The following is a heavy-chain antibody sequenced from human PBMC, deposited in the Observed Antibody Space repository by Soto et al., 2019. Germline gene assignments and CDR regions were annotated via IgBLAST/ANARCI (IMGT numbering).Heavy chain of an antibody. CDR3: VRDYDYDTSRNDAFDI. J-gene: IGHJ3*02. Sequence: QVQLQESGPGLVKPSQTLSLTCTVSGGSISSGDYYWSCIRHHPGKGLEWIGYIYSSGRTYYIPSRRSRVTISADTSKNQFSLRLSSVTAADTAVYYCVRDYDYDTSRNDAFDIWGQGTMVTVSS. V-gene: IGHV4-31*03. CDR2: IYSSGRT. D-gene: IGHD3-22*01. CDR1: GGSISSGDYY.